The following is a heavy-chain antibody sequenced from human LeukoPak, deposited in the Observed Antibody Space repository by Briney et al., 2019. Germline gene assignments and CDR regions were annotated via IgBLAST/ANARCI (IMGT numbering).Heavy chain of an antibody. CDR3: AGDYGGYAAAFPI. J-gene: IGHJ3*02. CDR1: GGSISSYY. Sequence: WETLSLTCTVSGGSISSYYWSWIRQTPGKGLEWIGYIYYTGSTDYNPSLKSRVTISLDTSKNQFSLKLNSVTAADTALYYCAGDYGGYAAAFPIWGQGTMVTVSS. V-gene: IGHV4-59*08. D-gene: IGHD4-17*01. CDR2: IYYTGST.